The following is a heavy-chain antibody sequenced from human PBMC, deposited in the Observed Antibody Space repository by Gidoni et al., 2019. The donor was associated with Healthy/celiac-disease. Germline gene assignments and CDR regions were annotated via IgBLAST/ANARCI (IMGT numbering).Heavy chain of an antibody. D-gene: IGHD4-17*01. J-gene: IGHJ5*02. CDR1: GGTFSSYA. CDR3: ARQDYGGNFQLSHWFDP. CDR2: IIPIFGTA. Sequence: QVQLVQSGAEVKKPGSSVKVSCKASGGTFSSYAISWVRQAPGQGLEWMGGIIPIFGTANYAQKFQGRVTITADESTSTAYMELSSLRSEDSAVYYCARQDYGGNFQLSHWFDPWGQGTLVTVSS. V-gene: IGHV1-69*01.